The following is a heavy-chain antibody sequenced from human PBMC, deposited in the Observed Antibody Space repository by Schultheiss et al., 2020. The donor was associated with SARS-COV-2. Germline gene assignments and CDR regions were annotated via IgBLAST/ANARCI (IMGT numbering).Heavy chain of an antibody. J-gene: IGHJ5*02. Sequence: GGSLRLSCAASGFTFSSYDMHWVRQATGKGLEWVSAIGTAGDTYYPGSVKGRFTISRENAKNTLYLQMNSLRAEDTAVYYCANGGNSGWAWFDPWGQGTLVTVSS. CDR2: IGTAGDT. V-gene: IGHV3-13*01. D-gene: IGHD4-23*01. CDR3: ANGGNSGWAWFDP. CDR1: GFTFSSYD.